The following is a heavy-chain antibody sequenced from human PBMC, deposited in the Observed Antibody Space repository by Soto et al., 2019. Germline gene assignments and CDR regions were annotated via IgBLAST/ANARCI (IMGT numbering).Heavy chain of an antibody. CDR1: GGTFSSYA. J-gene: IGHJ6*02. CDR3: ARGGWLQYYYYDGMDV. CDR2: SIPIFGTA. D-gene: IGHD5-12*01. V-gene: IGHV1-69*01. Sequence: QVQLVQSGAEVKKPGSSVKVSCKASGGTFSSYAISWVRQAPGQGLQWMGGSIPIFGTANYAQKFQGRVMITADESTSTAYMERSSLRSEDTAVYYCARGGWLQYYYYDGMDVWGQGTTVTVSS.